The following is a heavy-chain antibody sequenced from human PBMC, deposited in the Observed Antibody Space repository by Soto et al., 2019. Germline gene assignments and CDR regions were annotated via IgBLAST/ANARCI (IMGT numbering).Heavy chain of an antibody. D-gene: IGHD3-3*01. Sequence: GGSLRLSCTASGFTFGDYAMSWFRQAPGKGLEWVGFIRSKAYGGTTEYAASVKGRFTISRDDSKSIAYLQMNSLKTEDTAVYYCTRRRITIFAGGYYYYMDVWGKGTTVTVSS. CDR1: GFTFGDYA. CDR2: IRSKAYGGTT. J-gene: IGHJ6*03. V-gene: IGHV3-49*03. CDR3: TRRRITIFAGGYYYYMDV.